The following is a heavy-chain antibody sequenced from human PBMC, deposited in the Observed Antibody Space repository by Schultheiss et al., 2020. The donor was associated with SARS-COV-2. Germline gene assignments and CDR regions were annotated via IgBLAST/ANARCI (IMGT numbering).Heavy chain of an antibody. CDR1: GYSISSGYY. CDR3: ARFRGWLVYYYYGMDV. J-gene: IGHJ6*02. Sequence: SETLSLTCAVSGYSISSGYYWGWIRQPPGKGLEWIGSIYHSGSTYYNPSLKSRVTISVDTSKNQFSLKLSSVTAADTAVYYCARFRGWLVYYYYGMDVWGQGTTVTVSS. CDR2: IYHSGST. V-gene: IGHV4-38-2*01. D-gene: IGHD6-19*01.